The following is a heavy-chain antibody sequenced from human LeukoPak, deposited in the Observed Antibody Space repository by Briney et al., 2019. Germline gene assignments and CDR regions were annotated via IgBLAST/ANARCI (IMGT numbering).Heavy chain of an antibody. CDR3: AKARSYSSSALYFDY. CDR2: ISGSGGST. Sequence: GGSLRLSCAASGFTFSSYAMSWVRQAPGKGLEWVSAISGSGGSTYYADSVKGRFTISRDNSKNTLYLQMNSLRAGDTAVYYCAKARSYSSSALYFDYWGQGTLVTVSS. V-gene: IGHV3-23*01. D-gene: IGHD6-13*01. CDR1: GFTFSSYA. J-gene: IGHJ4*02.